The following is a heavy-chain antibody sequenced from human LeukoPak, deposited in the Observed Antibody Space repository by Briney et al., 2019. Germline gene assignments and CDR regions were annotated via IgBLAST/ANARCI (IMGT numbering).Heavy chain of an antibody. CDR1: GYDFTSVG. CDR3: ARAYGSGSYTLLFFDY. V-gene: IGHV1-18*01. Sequence: ASVKVSCKASGYDFTSVGITWVRRAPGQGLEWMGWISPYNGNTRYAQKFQGRVAMTTDTSTTTAYMELSSLRSEDTAVYYCARAYGSGSYTLLFFDYWGQGTLVTVSS. J-gene: IGHJ4*02. D-gene: IGHD3-10*01. CDR2: ISPYNGNT.